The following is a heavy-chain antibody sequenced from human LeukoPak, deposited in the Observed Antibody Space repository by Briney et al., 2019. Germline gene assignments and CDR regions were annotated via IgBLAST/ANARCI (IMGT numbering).Heavy chain of an antibody. CDR2: IKQDGSEK. Sequence: GGSLRLSCAASGFTFSSYWMSWVRQAPGKGLEWVANIKQDGSEKYYVDSVKGRFTISRDNAKNSLYLQMNSLRAEDTAVYYCARGDRRTAPYDILTGMNWFDPWGQGTLATVSS. D-gene: IGHD3-9*01. V-gene: IGHV3-7*01. CDR1: GFTFSSYW. J-gene: IGHJ5*02. CDR3: ARGDRRTAPYDILTGMNWFDP.